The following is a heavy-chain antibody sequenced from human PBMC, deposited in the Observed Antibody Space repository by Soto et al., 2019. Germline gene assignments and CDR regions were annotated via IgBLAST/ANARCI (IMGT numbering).Heavy chain of an antibody. J-gene: IGHJ4*02. CDR1: GYTITGDY. D-gene: IGHD2-2*01. V-gene: IGHV1-2*04. Sequence: ASVKVSCKASGYTITGDYMHWVRQAPGQGLEWMGWINPNSGGTNYAQKFQGWVTMTRDTSISTAYMELSRLRSDDTAVYYCARDQDGYELWGQGTLVTVSS. CDR3: ARDQDGYEL. CDR2: INPNSGGT.